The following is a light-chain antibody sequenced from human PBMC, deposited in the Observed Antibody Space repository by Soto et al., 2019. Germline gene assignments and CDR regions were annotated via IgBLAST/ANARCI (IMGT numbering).Light chain of an antibody. CDR2: STS. V-gene: IGKV3-20*01. J-gene: IGKJ1*01. Sequence: EIVLTQSPGTLSLSPGERVTLSCRASQSVGTSWLAWYQQKPGQSPRLLIYSTSSRATGIPDRFSGSGSETDFALTISRLEPEDSAVYYCLQYASSQWTFGQGTKVEIK. CDR3: LQYASSQWT. CDR1: QSVGTSW.